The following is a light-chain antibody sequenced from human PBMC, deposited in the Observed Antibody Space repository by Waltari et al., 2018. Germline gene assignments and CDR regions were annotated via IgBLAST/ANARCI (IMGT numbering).Light chain of an antibody. CDR3: CSYTGTNTLGV. Sequence: QSALTQPPSAPGSPGQSVTIPCTGTRRDVGRSDPVSWYQQPPGKAPKPILYEVTTRPSGVPDRFSGSKSGTTASLAVSGLQAEDEADYYCCSYTGTNTLGVFGGGTTLTVL. CDR2: EVT. CDR1: RRDVGRSDP. J-gene: IGLJ3*02. V-gene: IGLV2-8*01.